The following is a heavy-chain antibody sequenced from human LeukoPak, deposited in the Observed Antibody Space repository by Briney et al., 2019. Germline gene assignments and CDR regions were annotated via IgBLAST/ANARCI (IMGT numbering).Heavy chain of an antibody. CDR2: IIPIFGTA. CDR1: GGTFSSYA. J-gene: IGHJ4*02. Sequence: SVKVSCKAPGGTFSSYAISWVRQAPGQGLEWMGGIIPIFGTANYAQKFQGRVTITADESTSTAYMELSSLRSEDTAVYYCARDLVVGYYDSSGYFVYWGQGTLVTVSS. D-gene: IGHD3-22*01. CDR3: ARDLVVGYYDSSGYFVY. V-gene: IGHV1-69*13.